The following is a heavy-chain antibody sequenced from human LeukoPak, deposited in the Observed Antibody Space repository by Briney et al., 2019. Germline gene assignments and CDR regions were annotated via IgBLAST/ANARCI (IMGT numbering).Heavy chain of an antibody. CDR1: GYTFTGYY. Sequence: ASVKVSCTASGYTFTGYYMHWVRQAPGQGLEWMGWINPNSGGTNYAQKFQGRVTMTRDTSISTAYMELSRLRSDDTAVYYCARKDLGGFWTPRPTNNWFDPWGQGTLVTVSS. D-gene: IGHD3/OR15-3a*01. V-gene: IGHV1-2*02. CDR3: ARKDLGGFWTPRPTNNWFDP. CDR2: INPNSGGT. J-gene: IGHJ5*02.